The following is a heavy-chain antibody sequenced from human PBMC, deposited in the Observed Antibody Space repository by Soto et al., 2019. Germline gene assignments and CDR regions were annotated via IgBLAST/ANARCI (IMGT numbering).Heavy chain of an antibody. D-gene: IGHD3-10*01. V-gene: IGHV3-23*01. J-gene: IGHJ4*02. CDR1: GFTFSSHV. CDR3: ARSREIIASAGSFDY. CDR2: ISTGGGST. Sequence: EVQLLESGGGLVQPGGSLRLSCAASGFTFSSHVMSWVRQAPGKVLEWVSGISTGGGSTDYADSVKGRFTISRDNSKNTLHLKMKSLRAEDTAVYYCARSREIIASAGSFDYWGQGTLVTVSS.